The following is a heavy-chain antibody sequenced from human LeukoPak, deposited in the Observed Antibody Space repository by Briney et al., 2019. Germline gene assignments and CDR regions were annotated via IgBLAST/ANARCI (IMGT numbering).Heavy chain of an antibody. D-gene: IGHD5-18*01. V-gene: IGHV3-30*03. CDR3: ATDWDTAMVTNY. Sequence: GGSLRLSCAASGLTFSSYGLHWVRQAPGKGLEWVAVISYDGSNKYYADSVKGRFTISRDNSKNTLYLQMNSLRAEDTAVYYCATDWDTAMVTNYWGQGTLVTVSS. CDR2: ISYDGSNK. CDR1: GLTFSSYG. J-gene: IGHJ4*02.